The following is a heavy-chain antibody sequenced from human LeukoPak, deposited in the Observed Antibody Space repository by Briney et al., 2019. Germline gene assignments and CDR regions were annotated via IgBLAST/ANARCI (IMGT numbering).Heavy chain of an antibody. J-gene: IGHJ4*02. CDR1: GGSVSSTNW. D-gene: IGHD6-25*01. Sequence: NPSETLSLTCGVSGGSVSSTNWWPWIRQPPGKGLEWIGEVHLDGRTNFNPSLKSRLTMSVDLSENHVSLKLTSVTAADTAVYYCAREGGFYRPLDYSGQGTLVTVSS. CDR3: AREGGFYRPLDY. CDR2: VHLDGRT. V-gene: IGHV4-4*02.